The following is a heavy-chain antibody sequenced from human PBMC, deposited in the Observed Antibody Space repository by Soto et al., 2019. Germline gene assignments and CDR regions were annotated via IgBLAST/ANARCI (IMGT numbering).Heavy chain of an antibody. CDR2: ISGSTSYI. J-gene: IGHJ6*03. D-gene: IGHD2-2*01. CDR3: ARDGPFCSGTGCRDYYHYMDF. CDR1: GFSFSDYS. V-gene: IGHV3-21*01. Sequence: EVQLVESGGGLVKPGGSLRLSCAASGFSFSDYSMNWVRQAPGKGLEWVSSISGSTSYIYYADSLKGRFTVSRGNAEKSLYLQMNSLRAEDTAVYHCARDGPFCSGTGCRDYYHYMDFWGKGTTVIVSS.